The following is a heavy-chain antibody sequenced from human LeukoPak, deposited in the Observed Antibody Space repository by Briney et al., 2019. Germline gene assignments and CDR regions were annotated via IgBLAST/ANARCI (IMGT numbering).Heavy chain of an antibody. D-gene: IGHD6-19*01. CDR3: ARSGWQWLPLDY. Sequence: SVKVSCKTSGGTFSSYAISWVRQAPGQGLEWMGGIIPIFGTANYAQKFQGRVTITTDESTSTAYMELSSLRSEDTAVYYCARSGWQWLPLDYWGQGTLVTVSS. J-gene: IGHJ4*02. V-gene: IGHV1-69*05. CDR1: GGTFSSYA. CDR2: IIPIFGTA.